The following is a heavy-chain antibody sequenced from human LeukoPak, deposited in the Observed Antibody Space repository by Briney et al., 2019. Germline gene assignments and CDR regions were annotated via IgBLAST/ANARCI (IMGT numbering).Heavy chain of an antibody. D-gene: IGHD1-26*01. V-gene: IGHV3-74*01. J-gene: IGHJ3*02. CDR2: INSDGSST. Sequence: GGSLRLSCAASRFTFSSYWMNWVRQAPGEGLVWVSRINSDGSSTHYADSVKGRFTISRDNAKNTLYLQMNSLRAEDTAVYYCARGGGRSYSDAFDIWGQGTVVTVSS. CDR1: RFTFSSYW. CDR3: ARGGGRSYSDAFDI.